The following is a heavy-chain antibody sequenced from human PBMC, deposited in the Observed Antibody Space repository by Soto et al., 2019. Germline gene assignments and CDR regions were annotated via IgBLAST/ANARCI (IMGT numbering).Heavy chain of an antibody. V-gene: IGHV4-4*07. Sequence: SETLSLTCTVSGAYFSDFSWSWILQPAGKGLEWIGRITVNGITQYTPSFRSRVTMSMDTSRNQFSLNLQSATAADTALYYCARESGENWTYEAHWGQGTLVTVSS. CDR3: ARESGENWTYEAH. CDR2: ITVNGIT. D-gene: IGHD1-7*01. CDR1: GAYFSDFS. J-gene: IGHJ1*01.